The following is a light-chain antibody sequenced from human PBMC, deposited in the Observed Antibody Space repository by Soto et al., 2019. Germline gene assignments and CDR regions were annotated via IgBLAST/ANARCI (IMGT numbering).Light chain of an antibody. J-gene: IGLJ3*02. CDR1: NSDVGNYNL. CDR2: EVT. CDR3: CSFAGSNTVWV. Sequence: QSALTQPASVSGSPGQSITISCTGTNSDVGNYNLVSWYQHHPGEAPKLLIYEVTKRPSGVSNRFSGSKSGNTASLTISGLQAEDDGDYYCCSFAGSNTVWVFGGGTQLTVL. V-gene: IGLV2-23*02.